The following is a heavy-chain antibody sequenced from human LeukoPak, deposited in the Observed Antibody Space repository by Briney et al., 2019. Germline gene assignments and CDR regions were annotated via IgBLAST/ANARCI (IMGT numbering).Heavy chain of an antibody. D-gene: IGHD2-21*02. CDR3: ARAAGTNCGGDCSSPGYYYYGMDV. Sequence: GESLKISCKGSGYSFTSYWIGWVRQMPGKGLEWMGIIYPGDSDTRYSPSFQGQVTISADKSISTAYLQWSSLKASDTAMYYCARAAGTNCGGDCSSPGYYYYGMDVWGQGTTVTVSS. J-gene: IGHJ6*02. CDR2: IYPGDSDT. V-gene: IGHV5-51*01. CDR1: GYSFTSYW.